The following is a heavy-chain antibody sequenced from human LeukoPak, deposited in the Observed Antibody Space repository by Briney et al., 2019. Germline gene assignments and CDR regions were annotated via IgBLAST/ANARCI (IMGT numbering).Heavy chain of an antibody. D-gene: IGHD6-19*01. CDR1: GFTFSSYG. V-gene: IGHV3-7*01. Sequence: PGGSLRLSCAASGFTFSSYGMSWVRQAPGKGLEWVANIKQDGSEKYYVDSVKGRFTISRDNAKNSLYLQMNSLRAEDTAVYYCARDRGSSGWYSRDAFDIWGQGTMVTVSS. J-gene: IGHJ3*02. CDR2: IKQDGSEK. CDR3: ARDRGSSGWYSRDAFDI.